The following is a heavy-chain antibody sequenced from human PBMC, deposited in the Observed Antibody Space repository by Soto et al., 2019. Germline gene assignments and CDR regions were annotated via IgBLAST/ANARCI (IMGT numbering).Heavy chain of an antibody. J-gene: IGHJ4*02. CDR2: ISGSSSYI. Sequence: EVQLLESGGGLVQPGGSLRLSCAASGFTFSSYAMSWVRQAPGKGLEWVSLISGSSSYIYYADSVKGRFTISRDNAKNSLYLQMNSLRAEDTAVYYCARHPRDYYDSSGYPFDYWGQGTLVTVSS. D-gene: IGHD3-22*01. CDR3: ARHPRDYYDSSGYPFDY. CDR1: GFTFSSYA. V-gene: IGHV3-21*02.